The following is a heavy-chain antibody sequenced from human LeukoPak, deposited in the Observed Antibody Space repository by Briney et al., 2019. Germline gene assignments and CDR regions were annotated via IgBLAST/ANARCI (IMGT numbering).Heavy chain of an antibody. CDR2: VYTSGST. D-gene: IGHD1-7*01. J-gene: IGHJ3*02. Sequence: SETLSLTCSVSGGSISGYYLTWIRQPAGKGLEWIGRVYTSGSTHYNPSLKTRLTMSVDTSKNQFSLKLSSVTAADTAVYYCARLITGTTTAFDIWGHGTMVTVSS. CDR3: ARLITGTTTAFDI. CDR1: GGSISGYY. V-gene: IGHV4-4*07.